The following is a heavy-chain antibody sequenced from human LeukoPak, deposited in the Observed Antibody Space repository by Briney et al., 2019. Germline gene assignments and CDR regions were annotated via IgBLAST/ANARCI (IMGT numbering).Heavy chain of an antibody. D-gene: IGHD1-7*01. CDR3: ARLFGNYQNYFDY. V-gene: IGHV4-39*07. CDR1: GGSISSSSYY. CDR2: IYYSGST. Sequence: SETLSLTCTVSGGSISSSSYYWGWIRQPPGKGLEWIGSIYYSGSTYYNPSLKSRVTISVDTSKNQFSLKLSSVTAADTAVYYCARLFGNYQNYFDYWGQGTLVTVSS. J-gene: IGHJ4*02.